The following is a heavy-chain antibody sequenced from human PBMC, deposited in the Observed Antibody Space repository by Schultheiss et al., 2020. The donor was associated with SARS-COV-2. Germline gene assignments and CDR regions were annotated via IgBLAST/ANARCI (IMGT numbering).Heavy chain of an antibody. CDR3: ASSRYSYVAAFDI. V-gene: IGHV1-58*02. Sequence: SVKVSCKPSGTTFSTSVMQWERQARGQRLEWIGWIVVGSGNPDYAQRFKGRLTITRDMSTSTAYMELSSLRSDDTAVYYCASSRYSYVAAFDILGQGTMVTVSS. CDR2: IVVGSGNP. CDR1: GTTFSTSV. D-gene: IGHD5-18*01. J-gene: IGHJ3*02.